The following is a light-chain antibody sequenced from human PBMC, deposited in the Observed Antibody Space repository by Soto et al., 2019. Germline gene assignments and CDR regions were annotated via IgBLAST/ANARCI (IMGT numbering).Light chain of an antibody. CDR1: QDIRKY. Sequence: DIQMTQSPSSLSASVGDRVTITCQASQDIRKYLNRYQQKPGKAPILMIYDTSNLETGVPSRFSGSGSETDFTFNMCRLQPEDIATYYCQHYDNLVSFGGGTKGDIK. CDR3: QHYDNLVS. J-gene: IGKJ4*01. V-gene: IGKV1-33*01. CDR2: DTS.